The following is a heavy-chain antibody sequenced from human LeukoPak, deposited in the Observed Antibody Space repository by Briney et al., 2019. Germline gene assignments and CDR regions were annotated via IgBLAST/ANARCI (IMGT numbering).Heavy chain of an antibody. CDR3: ARGRTSPGYGSGRSPDAFDI. J-gene: IGHJ3*02. CDR1: GYTFTSYG. CDR2: INPNSGGT. V-gene: IGHV1-2*06. Sequence: ASVKVSCKASGYTFTSYGISWVRQAPGQGLEWMGRINPNSGGTNYAQKFQGRVTMTRDTSISTAYMELSRLRSDDTAVYYCARGRTSPGYGSGRSPDAFDIWGQGTMVTVSS. D-gene: IGHD3-10*01.